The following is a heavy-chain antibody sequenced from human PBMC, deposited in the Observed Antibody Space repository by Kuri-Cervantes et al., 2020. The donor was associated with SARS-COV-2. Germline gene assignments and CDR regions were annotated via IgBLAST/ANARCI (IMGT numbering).Heavy chain of an antibody. J-gene: IGHJ4*02. CDR1: GFTFSGYD. CDR3: AKGSASWASYIDN. D-gene: IGHD2-2*01. Sequence: GGSLRLSCVSSGFTFSGYDMHWVRQAPGKGLEWVAFIRYDGSDKYYADSVKGRFTISRDSSKNTLYLQMNSLRAEDTAAYYCAKGSASWASYIDNWGQGTLVTVSS. V-gene: IGHV3-30*02. CDR2: IRYDGSDK.